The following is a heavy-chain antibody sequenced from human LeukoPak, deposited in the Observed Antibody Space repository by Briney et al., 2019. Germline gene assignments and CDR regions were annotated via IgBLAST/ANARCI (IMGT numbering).Heavy chain of an antibody. CDR2: IRSDGSNQ. CDR3: ARVSYNGIAAARSTNFDY. Sequence: GGSLRLSCAASGFTFRNYGTHWVRQAPGKGLEWVAFIRSDGSNQYYADSVKGRFTISRDKSKNTVSLQMNSLGAEDTAVYYCARVSYNGIAAARSTNFDYWGQGTLVTVSS. D-gene: IGHD6-13*01. CDR1: GFTFRNYG. J-gene: IGHJ4*02. V-gene: IGHV3-30*02.